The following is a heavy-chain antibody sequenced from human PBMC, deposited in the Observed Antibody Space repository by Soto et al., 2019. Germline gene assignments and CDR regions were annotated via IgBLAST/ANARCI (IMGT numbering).Heavy chain of an antibody. CDR1: GFPFSGDS. CDR2: ISGSGGST. D-gene: IGHD3-3*01. Sequence: VSLILSCAASGFPFSGDSMSWVRQAPGKGLEWVSAISGSGGSTYYADSVKGRFTISRDNSKNTLYLQMNSLRAEDTAVYFCAKDYDFWSGYYPLAFDIWGQGTMVTVSS. J-gene: IGHJ3*02. V-gene: IGHV3-23*01. CDR3: AKDYDFWSGYYPLAFDI.